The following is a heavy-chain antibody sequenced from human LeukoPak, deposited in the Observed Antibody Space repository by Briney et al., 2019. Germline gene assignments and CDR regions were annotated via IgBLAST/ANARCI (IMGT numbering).Heavy chain of an antibody. D-gene: IGHD5-18*01. J-gene: IGHJ6*02. Sequence: SSATLSLTCAVSGGSIRRGGYAWSWIRQPPGKGLEWNGYIYHSGSTSYHPSLKSRVTISVVRSKYQFSLKLSSVTAADTAVYYCARVIGGYSYSARNYGMDVWGQGTTVTVSS. V-gene: IGHV4-30-2*01. CDR3: ARVIGGYSYSARNYGMDV. CDR1: GGSIRRGGYA. CDR2: IYHSGST.